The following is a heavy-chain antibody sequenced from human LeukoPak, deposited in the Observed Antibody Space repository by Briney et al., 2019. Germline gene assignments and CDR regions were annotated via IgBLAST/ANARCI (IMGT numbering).Heavy chain of an antibody. CDR2: IIPIFGTA. CDR3: ARSSDYGGNYGYYYYYMDV. CDR1: GGTFSSYA. Sequence: SVKVSCKASGGTFSSYAISWVRQAPGQGLEWMGGIIPIFGTANYAQKFQGRVTITADESTSTAYMELSSLRSEDTAVYYCARSSDYGGNYGYYYYYMDVWGKGTTVTVSS. D-gene: IGHD4-23*01. V-gene: IGHV1-69*13. J-gene: IGHJ6*03.